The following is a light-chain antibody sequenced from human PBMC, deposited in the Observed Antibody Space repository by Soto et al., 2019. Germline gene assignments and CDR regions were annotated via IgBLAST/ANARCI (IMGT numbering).Light chain of an antibody. V-gene: IGKV4-1*01. Sequence: DIVMTQSPDSLAVSLGERATINCKSSQSVLSSSNNKHYLAWYQQKPGQPPKLLIYWASTRESGVPDRFSGSGSGTDFTLTISSLQAEDVAVYYCQQYYSTPLTFGGGTKVDI. CDR1: QSVLSSSNNKHY. CDR2: WAS. J-gene: IGKJ4*01. CDR3: QQYYSTPLT.